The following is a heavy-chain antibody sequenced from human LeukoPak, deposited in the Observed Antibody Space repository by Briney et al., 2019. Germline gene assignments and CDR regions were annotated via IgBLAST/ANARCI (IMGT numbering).Heavy chain of an antibody. V-gene: IGHV3-30-3*01. J-gene: IGHJ4*02. CDR1: GFTFSTYA. Sequence: PGGSLRLSCAASGFTFSTYAMHWVRQAPGKGLEWVAVISYDGSNKYYADSVRGLFTISRDNSKNTLYLQMNSLRAEDTAVYYCARDQDNIVATSGTHWGQGTLVTVCS. CDR2: ISYDGSNK. CDR3: ARDQDNIVATSGTH. D-gene: IGHD5-12*01.